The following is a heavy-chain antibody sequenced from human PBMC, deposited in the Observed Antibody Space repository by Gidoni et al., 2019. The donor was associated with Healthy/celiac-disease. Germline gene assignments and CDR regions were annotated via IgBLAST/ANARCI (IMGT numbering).Heavy chain of an antibody. J-gene: IGHJ4*02. CDR2: ISSSSSYI. Sequence: EVQLVESGGGLVKPGGSLRLSCAASGFTFSSYSMNWVRQAPGKGLEWVSSISSSSSYIYYADSVKGRFTISRDNAKNSLYLQMNSLRAEDTAVDYCARDLYGSGSYYTYYFDYWGQGTLVTVSS. CDR1: GFTFSSYS. V-gene: IGHV3-21*06. D-gene: IGHD3-10*01. CDR3: ARDLYGSGSYYTYYFDY.